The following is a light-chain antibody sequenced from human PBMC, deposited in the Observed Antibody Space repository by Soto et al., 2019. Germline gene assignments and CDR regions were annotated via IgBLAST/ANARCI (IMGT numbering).Light chain of an antibody. V-gene: IGKV3-20*01. CDR1: QSISSSY. CDR3: QQYGSSPPFT. CDR2: AAS. J-gene: IGKJ2*01. Sequence: EIVLTQSPGALSLSPGERATLSSRASQSISSSYLAWYQQKPGQAPRLLIYAASSRATGIPDRFSGSGSGTDFTLTISRLEPEDFAVYYCQQYGSSPPFTFGQGTKLEIK.